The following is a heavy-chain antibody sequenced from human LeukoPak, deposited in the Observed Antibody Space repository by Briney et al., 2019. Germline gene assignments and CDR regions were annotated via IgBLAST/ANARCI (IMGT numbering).Heavy chain of an antibody. J-gene: IGHJ4*02. CDR1: GFTFSSFP. V-gene: IGHV3-23*01. D-gene: IGHD6-19*01. CDR2: ISTSGNTP. CDR3: AKVLSGWYRGNDC. Sequence: GGSLRLSCAASGFTFSSFPMSWVRQAPGKGLEYVSTISTSGNTPYYADSVKGRFTVSRDNSKNTLYLQMNSLRAEDTATYYCAKVLSGWYRGNDCWGQGTLVAVSS.